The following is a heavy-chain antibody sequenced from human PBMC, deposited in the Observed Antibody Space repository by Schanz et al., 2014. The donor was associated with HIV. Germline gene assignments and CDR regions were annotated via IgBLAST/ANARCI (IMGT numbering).Heavy chain of an antibody. CDR2: IGSGGGYK. J-gene: IGHJ4*02. CDR1: GFNFNNYA. V-gene: IGHV3-21*06. D-gene: IGHD4-17*01. CDR3: ARDLHDYGDARTDY. Sequence: EVHLVESGGGLVQPGGSLRLSCAASGFNFNNYAMTWVRQAPGKGLEWVSSIGSGGGYKYYADSVNGRFTISRDNAKNSLHLQMSRLGAEDTAVYYCARDLHDYGDARTDYWGQGILVTVSS.